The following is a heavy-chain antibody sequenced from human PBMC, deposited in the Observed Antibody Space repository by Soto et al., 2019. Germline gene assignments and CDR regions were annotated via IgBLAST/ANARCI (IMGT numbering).Heavy chain of an antibody. CDR1: GGSIRGYY. CDR2: MHTSGRT. CDR3: VRASMPKAHFDS. J-gene: IGHJ4*02. V-gene: IGHV4-4*07. Sequence: QMQLQESGPGLVKPSETLSLTCTVSGGSIRGYYWSWIRQSAGMGLEWIGRMHTSGRTNYNPSLKSRVTFSVDMSKNQISLKLTSVTAADTALDYCVRASMPKAHFDSWGQGTLVTVSS. D-gene: IGHD2-2*01.